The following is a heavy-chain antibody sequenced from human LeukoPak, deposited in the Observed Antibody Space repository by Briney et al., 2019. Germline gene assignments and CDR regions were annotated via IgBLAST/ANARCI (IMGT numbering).Heavy chain of an antibody. V-gene: IGHV1-18*01. Sequence: ASVKVSCKASGYTFTSYGISWVRQAPGQGLEWMGWISAYNGNINYAQKLQGRVTMTTDTSTSTAYMELRSLRSDDTAVYYCARVKGDYYDSSGYYYEDGYWGQGTLVTVSS. CDR3: ARVKGDYYDSSGYYYEDGY. CDR2: ISAYNGNI. J-gene: IGHJ4*02. D-gene: IGHD3-22*01. CDR1: GYTFTSYG.